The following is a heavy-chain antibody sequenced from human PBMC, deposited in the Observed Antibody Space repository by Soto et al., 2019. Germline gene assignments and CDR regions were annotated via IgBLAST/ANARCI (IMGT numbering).Heavy chain of an antibody. Sequence: GGSLRLSCAASGFTINTHAMTWVRQAPGKGLEWVSAFSGRSGDTYYAASVKGRFTISGDNSKNTVILEMNNLRAEDTAVYYCARDSSAWPNYFDSWGQGIQVTVS. J-gene: IGHJ4*02. CDR3: ARDSSAWPNYFDS. CDR1: GFTINTHA. V-gene: IGHV3-23*01. CDR2: FSGRSGDT. D-gene: IGHD6-19*01.